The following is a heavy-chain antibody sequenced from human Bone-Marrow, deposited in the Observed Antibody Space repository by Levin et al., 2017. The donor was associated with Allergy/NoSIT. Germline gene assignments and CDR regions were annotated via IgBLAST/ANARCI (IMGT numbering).Heavy chain of an antibody. J-gene: IGHJ4*02. CDR2: INSDGSST. CDR3: AKGGGKVFDY. D-gene: IGHD3-16*01. CDR1: GFTFSSYW. Sequence: QPGGSLRLSCAASGFTFSSYWMHWVRQAPGKGLVWVSRINSDGSSTSYADSVKGRVTISRDNAKNTLYLQMNTVRAEDTAVYYCAKGGGKVFDYWGQGTLVTVSS. V-gene: IGHV3-74*01.